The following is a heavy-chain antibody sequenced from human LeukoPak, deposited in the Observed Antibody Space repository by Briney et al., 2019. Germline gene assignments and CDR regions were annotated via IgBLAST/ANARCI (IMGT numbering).Heavy chain of an antibody. CDR1: RESLSNYY. D-gene: IGHD3-3*01. V-gene: IGHV4-34*01. Sequence: SETLSLTCAVYRESLSNYYWSWIRQPPGKGLQWIGEINDSGSTNYNPSLKSRVTISVDTSKNQFSLKLSSVTAADTAVYYCARAAYDFWSGYLNWFDPWGQGTLVTVSS. J-gene: IGHJ5*02. CDR3: ARAAYDFWSGYLNWFDP. CDR2: INDSGST.